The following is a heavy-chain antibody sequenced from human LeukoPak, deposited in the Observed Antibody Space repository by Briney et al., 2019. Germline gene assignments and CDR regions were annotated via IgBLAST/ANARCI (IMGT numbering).Heavy chain of an antibody. CDR3: ARQRQSGSENWFDP. V-gene: IGHV4-39*01. CDR1: GGSISSSSYY. CDR2: IYYSGST. D-gene: IGHD1-26*01. Sequence: PSETLSLTCTVSGGSISSSSYYWGWIRQPPGKGLEWIGSIYYSGSTYYNPSLKSRVTISVDTSKNQFSLKLSSVTAADTAVYYCARQRQSGSENWFDPWGQGTLVTVSS. J-gene: IGHJ5*02.